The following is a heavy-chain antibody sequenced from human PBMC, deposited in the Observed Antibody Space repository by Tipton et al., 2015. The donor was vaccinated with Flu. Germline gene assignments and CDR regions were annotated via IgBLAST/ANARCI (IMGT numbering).Heavy chain of an antibody. J-gene: IGHJ4*02. CDR2: IWYDGSNQ. V-gene: IGHV3-33*01. Sequence: SLRLSCVGSGFAFNHYNMHWVRQAPGKGLEWVAFIWYDGSNQHYVDSVKGRFTVSRDNSKNMLYLQMSSLREEDTGTYHCARGGFDGSFDIWGLGTLVTVSS. CDR3: ARGGFDGSFDI. D-gene: IGHD3-16*01. CDR1: GFAFNHYN.